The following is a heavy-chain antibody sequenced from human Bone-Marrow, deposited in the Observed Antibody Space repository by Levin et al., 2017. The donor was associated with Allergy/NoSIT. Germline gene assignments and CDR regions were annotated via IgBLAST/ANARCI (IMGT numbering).Heavy chain of an antibody. V-gene: IGHV7-4-1*01. J-gene: IGHJ5*02. CDR3: ASVSMVRGVIHTGWFDP. CDR1: GYTFTSYA. Sequence: GESLKISCKASGYTFTSYAMNWVRQAPGQGLEWMGWINTNTGNPTYAQGFTGRVVFSLDTSVSTAYLQIFSLKAEDTAVYYCASVSMVRGVIHTGWFDPWGQGTLVTVSS. CDR2: INTNTGNP. D-gene: IGHD3-10*01.